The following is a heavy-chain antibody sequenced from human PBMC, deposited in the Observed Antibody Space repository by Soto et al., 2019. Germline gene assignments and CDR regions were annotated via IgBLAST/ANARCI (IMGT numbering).Heavy chain of an antibody. CDR3: ARSRISGSWSKFDY. D-gene: IGHD6-13*01. J-gene: IGHJ4*02. Sequence: TPYSTRTISDFTKGSSSYSWGWIHQHPRKGLEWVGNLYYNGSTYYSPSLKIRVTVWFDTSKNKFSLMLTSVTAADTAVYYCARSRISGSWSKFDYLGQGTRLT. CDR1: DFTKGSSSYS. V-gene: IGHV4-31*02. CDR2: LYYNGST.